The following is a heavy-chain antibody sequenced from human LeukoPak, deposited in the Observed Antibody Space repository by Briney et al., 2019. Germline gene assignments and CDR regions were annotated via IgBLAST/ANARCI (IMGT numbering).Heavy chain of an antibody. Sequence: ASVKVSCKASGYTFTTSVMHWVRQAPGQRLEWMGWINAGNGNTKCSQRFQGRVTITRDTSVTTVYMDLSSLRSEDTAVYYCARPFRGVSGYDAYDIWGQGTLVTVS. J-gene: IGHJ3*02. CDR2: INAGNGNT. CDR1: GYTFTTSV. V-gene: IGHV1-3*01. D-gene: IGHD3-10*01. CDR3: ARPFRGVSGYDAYDI.